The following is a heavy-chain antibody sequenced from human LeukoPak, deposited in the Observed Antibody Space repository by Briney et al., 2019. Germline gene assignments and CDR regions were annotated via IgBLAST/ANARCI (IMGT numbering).Heavy chain of an antibody. CDR1: GFTFSSYS. V-gene: IGHV3-21*01. J-gene: IGHJ6*02. D-gene: IGHD6-6*01. CDR2: ISSSSGYI. Sequence: GGSLRLSCATSGFTFSSYSMTWVRRAPGKGLEWVSPISSSSGYIYYADSVEGRFTIFRDNAENSLFLQMNSLRAEDTAVYYCARGRGYSTSSTGMDVWGRGATVTVSS. CDR3: ARGRGYSTSSTGMDV.